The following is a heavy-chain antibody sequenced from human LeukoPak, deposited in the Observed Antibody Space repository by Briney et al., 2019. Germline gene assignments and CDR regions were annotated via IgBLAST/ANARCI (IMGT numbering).Heavy chain of an antibody. D-gene: IGHD1-1*01. CDR2: ISNSGDAT. V-gene: IGHV3-23*01. J-gene: IGHJ4*02. CDR3: AKAPPYKKYFDY. Sequence: GGSLRLSCAASGFTFSSNWMHWVRQAPGKGLVWVSTISNSGDATYYADSVKGRFTISRDNSKNTLYLQMNSLRAEDTAVYYCAKAPPYKKYFDYWGQGTLVTVSS. CDR1: GFTFSSNW.